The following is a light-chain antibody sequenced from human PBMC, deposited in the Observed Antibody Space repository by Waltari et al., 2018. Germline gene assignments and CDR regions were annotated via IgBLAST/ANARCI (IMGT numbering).Light chain of an antibody. V-gene: IGKV3-20*01. CDR3: QQYGRYLT. CDR2: GAS. J-gene: IGKJ2*01. CDR1: QSLTNDY. Sequence: EIVLTQSPGTLSLSPGERATLSCRASQSLTNDYLAWYQQRPGQAPSLLIFGASARATGVPDRFTGSGSGTDFTLTISRLEPEDFAVYYCQQYGRYLTFGQGTKLEIK.